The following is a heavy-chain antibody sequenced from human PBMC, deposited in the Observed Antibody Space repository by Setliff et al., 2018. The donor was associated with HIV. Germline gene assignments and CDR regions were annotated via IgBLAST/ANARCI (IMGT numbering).Heavy chain of an antibody. Sequence: ASVKVSCKASGYTFTGYYMHWVRQAPGQGLEWMGWINPNSGGTNYAQKFQGRVTMTRDTSINTAYMELSRLRSDDTAVYYCARVLRRDGYNKNWFDPWGQGTLVTVSS. CDR3: ARVLRRDGYNKNWFDP. CDR1: GYTFTGYY. D-gene: IGHD5-12*01. V-gene: IGHV1-2*02. J-gene: IGHJ5*02. CDR2: INPNSGGT.